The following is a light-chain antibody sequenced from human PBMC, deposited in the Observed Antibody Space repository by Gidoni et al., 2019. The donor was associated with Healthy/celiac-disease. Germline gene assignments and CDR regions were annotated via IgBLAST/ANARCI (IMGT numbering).Light chain of an antibody. CDR3: QQYDNWPPT. J-gene: IGKJ1*01. Sequence: EIVMKQSPATLSVSPGERATLSCRASQSVSSKLAWCQQRSGQAPRLLIYDASTRATGIPARFNGSGSGTEFTLTISSLKSEDFAVYYCQQYDNWPPTFGQGTKVEIK. CDR1: QSVSSK. CDR2: DAS. V-gene: IGKV3-15*01.